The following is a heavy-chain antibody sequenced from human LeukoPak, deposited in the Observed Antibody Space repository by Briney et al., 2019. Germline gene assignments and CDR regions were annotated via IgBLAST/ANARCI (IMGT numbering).Heavy chain of an antibody. D-gene: IGHD6-19*01. CDR1: GYTFTSYS. CDR2: INPNGGST. J-gene: IGHJ5*02. CDR3: AREKTQDSSGWYSGAFDP. V-gene: IGHV1-46*01. Sequence: ASVKVSCKASGYTFTSYSMHWVRQAPGQGLEWMGIINPNGGSTIYAQKFQGRVTMTGDMSTSTVYMELSSLRSEDTAVYYCAREKTQDSSGWYSGAFDPWGQGTLVTVSS.